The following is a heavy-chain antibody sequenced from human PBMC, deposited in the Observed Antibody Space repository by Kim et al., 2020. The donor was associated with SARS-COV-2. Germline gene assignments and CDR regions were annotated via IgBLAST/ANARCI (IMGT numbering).Heavy chain of an antibody. V-gene: IGHV3-30-3*01. CDR1: GFTFSSYA. J-gene: IGHJ4*02. Sequence: GGSLRLSCAASGFTFSSYAMHWVRQAPGKGLEWVAVISYDGSNKYYADSVKGRFTISRDNSKNTLYLQMNSLRAEDTAVYYCAGGYYYDSSGYLDYWGQGTLVTVSS. D-gene: IGHD3-22*01. CDR2: ISYDGSNK. CDR3: AGGYYYDSSGYLDY.